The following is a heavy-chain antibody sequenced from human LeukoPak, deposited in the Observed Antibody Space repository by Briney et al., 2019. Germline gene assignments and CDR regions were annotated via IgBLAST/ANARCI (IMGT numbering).Heavy chain of an antibody. CDR2: ISAYNGNT. CDR1: GYTFTSYG. V-gene: IGHV1-18*01. Sequence: GASVKVSCKASGYTFTSYGISWVRQAPGQGLEWMGWISAYNGNTNYAQKLQGRVTMTTDTFMSTAYMELRSLRSDDTAVYYCARFQAVTGWFDPWGQGTLVTVSS. D-gene: IGHD4-11*01. CDR3: ARFQAVTGWFDP. J-gene: IGHJ5*02.